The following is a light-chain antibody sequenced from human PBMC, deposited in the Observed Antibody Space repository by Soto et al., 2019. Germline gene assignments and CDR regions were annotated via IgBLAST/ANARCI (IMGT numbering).Light chain of an antibody. V-gene: IGKV3-20*01. Sequence: EIVLTQSPGTLSLSPGERATLSCRASQSVSSIFLAWYQHKPGQAPRLIIYGASTRATGIPDRFSGSGSGTDFILTISRLEPEDFAVYYCQQYSSSPRTFGHGTRVEIK. CDR2: GAS. CDR3: QQYSSSPRT. J-gene: IGKJ1*01. CDR1: QSVSSIF.